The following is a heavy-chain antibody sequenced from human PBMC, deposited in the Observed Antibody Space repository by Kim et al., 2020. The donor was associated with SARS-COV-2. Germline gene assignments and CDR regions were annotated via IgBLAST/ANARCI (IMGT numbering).Heavy chain of an antibody. CDR1: GFIFSNSW. V-gene: IGHV3-7*01. D-gene: IGHD3-16*01. CDR3: ARGGRTGDY. Sequence: GGSLRLSCAASGFIFSNSWMNWVRQAPGKGLEWVGNIKQDGSEKYYVDSLKGRFTISRDNAKNILYLQMNSLRAEDTAMYYCARGGRTGDYWGQGTLVTVSS. J-gene: IGHJ4*02. CDR2: IKQDGSEK.